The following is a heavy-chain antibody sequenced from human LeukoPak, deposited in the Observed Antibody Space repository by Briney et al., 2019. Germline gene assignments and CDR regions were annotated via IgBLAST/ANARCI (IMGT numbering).Heavy chain of an antibody. CDR1: GYTFTSYG. V-gene: IGHV1-18*01. D-gene: IGHD3-22*01. Sequence: ASVKVSCKASGYTFTSYGISWVRQAPGQGLEWMGWISAYNGNTNYAQKLQGRVTMTTDTSTSTAYMELRSLRSDDTAMYYCARDYYDSSGLLYFDYWGQGTLVTVSS. CDR2: ISAYNGNT. CDR3: ARDYYDSSGLLYFDY. J-gene: IGHJ4*02.